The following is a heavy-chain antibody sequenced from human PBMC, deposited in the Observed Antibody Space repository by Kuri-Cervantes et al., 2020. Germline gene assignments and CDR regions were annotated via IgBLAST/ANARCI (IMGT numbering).Heavy chain of an antibody. CDR1: GFTFSDHY. V-gene: IGHV3-21*01. D-gene: IGHD4-17*01. CDR3: ARIYGAYFDY. CDR2: ISSSSSYI. J-gene: IGHJ4*02. Sequence: GGSLRLSCAASGFTFSDHYMDWVRQAPGKGLEWVSSISSSSSYIYYADSVKGRFTISRDNAKNSLYLQMNSLRAEDTAVYYCARIYGAYFDYWGQGTLVTVSS.